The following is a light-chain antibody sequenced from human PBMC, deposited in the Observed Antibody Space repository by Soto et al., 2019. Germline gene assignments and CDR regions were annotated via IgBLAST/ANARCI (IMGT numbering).Light chain of an antibody. CDR2: DAS. Sequence: EIVLTQSPATLSLSLGERATLSCRASQSVSSYLAWYQQKPGQAPRLLIYDASNRATGIPARFSGSGSGTDFTLTISSLEPEDFAVYYCQQRSNWQALTFGGGTKVEIK. J-gene: IGKJ4*01. CDR3: QQRSNWQALT. CDR1: QSVSSY. V-gene: IGKV3-11*01.